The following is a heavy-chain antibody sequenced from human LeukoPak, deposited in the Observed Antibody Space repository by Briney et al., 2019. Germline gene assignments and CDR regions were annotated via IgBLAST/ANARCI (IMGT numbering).Heavy chain of an antibody. CDR1: GASISSYY. J-gene: IGHJ6*02. Sequence: PSETLSLTCTVSGASISSYYWSWVRQPPGKGLEWIGDIYYSGSTNYTPSLKSRVTISVDTSKHQFSLKMSSVTAADTAVYYCARDPVVDYGSGSYSRPYYYGMDVWGQGTTVTVSS. D-gene: IGHD3-10*01. CDR3: ARDPVVDYGSGSYSRPYYYGMDV. CDR2: IYYSGST. V-gene: IGHV4-59*01.